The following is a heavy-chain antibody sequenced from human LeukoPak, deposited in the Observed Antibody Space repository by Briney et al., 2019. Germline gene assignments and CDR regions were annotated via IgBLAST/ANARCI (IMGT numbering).Heavy chain of an antibody. CDR1: GFTFSNYA. CDR3: ARGGEAAAGLGY. J-gene: IGHJ4*02. V-gene: IGHV3-21*01. Sequence: GGSLRLSCGASGFTFSNYAMSWVRQAPGKGLEWVSSISSSSSYIYYADSVKGRFTISRDNAKNSLYLQMNSLRAEDTAVYYCARGGEAAAGLGYWGQGTLVTVSS. CDR2: ISSSSSYI. D-gene: IGHD6-13*01.